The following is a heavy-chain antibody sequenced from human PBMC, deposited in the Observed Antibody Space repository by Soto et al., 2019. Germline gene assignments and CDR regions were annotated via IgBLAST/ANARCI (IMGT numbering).Heavy chain of an antibody. V-gene: IGHV3-23*01. CDR2: ISGGGGGT. CDR3: AKGSHYDILTAYHAFDY. J-gene: IGHJ4*02. D-gene: IGHD3-9*01. CDR1: GFTFNSYA. Sequence: GSLRLSCAASGFTFNSYAMNWVRQAPGKGLEWVSSISGGGGGTYYADSVKGRLTISRDNSKNTLYLQMNSLRAEDTALYYCAKGSHYDILTAYHAFDYWGPGTLVTVSS.